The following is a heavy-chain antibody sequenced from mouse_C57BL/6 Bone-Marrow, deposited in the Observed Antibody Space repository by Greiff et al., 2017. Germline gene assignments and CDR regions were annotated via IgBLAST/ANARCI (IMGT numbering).Heavy chain of an antibody. J-gene: IGHJ2*01. D-gene: IGHD2-3*01. V-gene: IGHV1-63*01. CDR3: ARGDFYDGYLDY. CDR2: IYPGGGYP. CDR1: GYTFTNYW. Sequence: QVQLQQSGAELVRPGTSVKMSCKASGYTFTNYWIGGAKQRPGHGLEWIGDIYPGGGYPTYNEKFKGKATLTADKSSSTAYMQFSSLTSEDSAIYYCARGDFYDGYLDYWGQGTTLTVAS.